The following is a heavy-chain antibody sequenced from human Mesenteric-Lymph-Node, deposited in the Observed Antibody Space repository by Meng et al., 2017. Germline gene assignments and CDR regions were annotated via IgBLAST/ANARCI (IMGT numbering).Heavy chain of an antibody. Sequence: QVQLQGSGPGLGKPSQTLSLTCTVSGGSISSGGYYWSWIRQHPGKGLEWIGYIHDSGSTYYNPSLKSRVTISADTSKNQFSLKLSSVTAADTAVYYCARASYGSGSPLGESWFDPWGQGTLVTVSS. CDR1: GGSISSGGYY. D-gene: IGHD3-10*01. J-gene: IGHJ5*02. CDR2: IHDSGST. CDR3: ARASYGSGSPLGESWFDP. V-gene: IGHV4-31*03.